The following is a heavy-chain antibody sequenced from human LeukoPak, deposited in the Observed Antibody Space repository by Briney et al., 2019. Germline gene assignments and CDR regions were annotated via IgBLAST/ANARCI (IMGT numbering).Heavy chain of an antibody. V-gene: IGHV3-21*04. Sequence: GGSLRLSCAASGFTFSSYSMNWVRQAPGKGLEWVSSISSSSSYIYYADSVKGRFTISRDDAKNSLYLQMNSLRAEDTAVYYCAREKNDIVLTSYYFDYWGQGTLVTVSS. D-gene: IGHD5-12*01. J-gene: IGHJ4*02. CDR1: GFTFSSYS. CDR3: AREKNDIVLTSYYFDY. CDR2: ISSSSSYI.